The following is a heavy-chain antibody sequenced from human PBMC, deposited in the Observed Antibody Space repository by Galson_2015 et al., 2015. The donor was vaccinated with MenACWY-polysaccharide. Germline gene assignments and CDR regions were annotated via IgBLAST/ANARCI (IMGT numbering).Heavy chain of an antibody. CDR1: GFSLSTSGVG. J-gene: IGHJ3*02. V-gene: IGHV2-5*02. D-gene: IGHD3-22*01. Sequence: PALVKPTQPLTLPCTFSGFSLSTSGVGVGWIRQPPGKALEWLGMIYWDDDKRYSPSLRSRLTITKDTAKNQVVLTMTNMDPVDTATYYRAHRPVYDTTGRAFDIWGLGTMVTVSS. CDR2: IYWDDDK. CDR3: AHRPVYDTTGRAFDI.